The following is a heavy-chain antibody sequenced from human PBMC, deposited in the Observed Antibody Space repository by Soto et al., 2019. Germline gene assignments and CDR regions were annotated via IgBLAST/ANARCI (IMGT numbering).Heavy chain of an antibody. CDR1: GFTFSRYA. V-gene: IGHV3-23*01. CDR3: AKTRSGYYSYYYYGMDV. J-gene: IGHJ6*02. D-gene: IGHD3-22*01. Sequence: EVQLLESGGGLVQPGGSLRLSCAASGFTFSRYAMSWVRQAPGKGLEWVSAISGSGGSTYYADSVKGRFTISRDNSKNTLYLKRNSLRAEDTAVYYCAKTRSGYYSYYYYGMDVWGQGTTVTVSS. CDR2: ISGSGGST.